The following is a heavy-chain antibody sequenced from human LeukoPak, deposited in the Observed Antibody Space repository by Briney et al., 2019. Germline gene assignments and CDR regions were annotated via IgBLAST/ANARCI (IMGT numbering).Heavy chain of an antibody. J-gene: IGHJ4*02. CDR3: ARDLGSGGS. Sequence: SETLSLTCTVSGGSISSYYWSWNRQPPGKGLEWIGYIYYSGSTNYNPSLKSRVTISVDTSKNQFSLKLSSVTAADTAVYYCARDLGSGGSWGQGTLVTVSS. CDR1: GGSISSYY. CDR2: IYYSGST. D-gene: IGHD2-15*01. V-gene: IGHV4-59*01.